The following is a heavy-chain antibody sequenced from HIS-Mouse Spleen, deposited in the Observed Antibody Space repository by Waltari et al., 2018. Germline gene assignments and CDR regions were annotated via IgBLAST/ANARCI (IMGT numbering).Heavy chain of an antibody. CDR1: GGSISSIIYY. V-gene: IGHV4-39*07. Sequence: QLQLQESGPGLVKPSETLSLTCTVPGGSISSIIYYLGWIRQPPGKGLEWIGSIYYSGSTYYYPSLKSRVTISVDTSKNQFSLKLSSVTAADTAVYYCAREIPYSSSWYDWYFDLWGRGTLVTVSS. D-gene: IGHD6-13*01. J-gene: IGHJ2*01. CDR3: AREIPYSSSWYDWYFDL. CDR2: IYYSGST.